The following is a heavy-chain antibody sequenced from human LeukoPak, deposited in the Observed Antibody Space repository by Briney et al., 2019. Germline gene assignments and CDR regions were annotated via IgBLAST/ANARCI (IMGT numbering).Heavy chain of an antibody. CDR2: ISAYNGNT. Sequence: ASVKVSCKASGYTFTSYGISWVRQAPGQGLEWMGWISAYNGNTNYAQKLQGRVTMTTDTFTSTAYMELRSLRSDDTAVYYCARVRDDFWSGYGLDYWGQGTLVTVSS. CDR3: ARVRDDFWSGYGLDY. J-gene: IGHJ4*02. CDR1: GYTFTSYG. V-gene: IGHV1-18*01. D-gene: IGHD3-3*01.